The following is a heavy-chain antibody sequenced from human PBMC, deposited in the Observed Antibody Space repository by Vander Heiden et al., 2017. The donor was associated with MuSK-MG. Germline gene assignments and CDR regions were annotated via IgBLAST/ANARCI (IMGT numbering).Heavy chain of an antibody. CDR3: ARDLRMEGERLKLYYFDY. CDR1: GYTFTGYY. CDR2: INPNSGGT. J-gene: IGHJ4*02. D-gene: IGHD1-26*01. V-gene: IGHV1-2*02. Sequence: QVQLVQSGAEVKKPGASVKVSCKASGYTFTGYYMPWVRQAPGQGLEWMGWINPNSGGTNYAQKLQGRVTMTRDTSISTAYRELSRLRSEETAVYYCARDLRMEGERLKLYYFDYWGQGTMVTVSS.